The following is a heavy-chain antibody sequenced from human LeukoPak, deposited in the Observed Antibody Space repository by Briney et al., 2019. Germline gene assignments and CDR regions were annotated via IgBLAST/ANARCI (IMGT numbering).Heavy chain of an antibody. J-gene: IGHJ4*02. CDR3: ERADLRAAAPLEGY. CDR1: GYTFTGYY. V-gene: IGHV1-2*02. D-gene: IGHD6-13*01. CDR2: INPNSGGT. Sequence: GASVKLSCKASGYTFTGYYMRWVRQAPGQGLEWMGWINPNSGGTNYAQKLQGRVTMTRDTSISTAYMELSRLRSDDTAVYYCERADLRAAAPLEGYWGQGTLVTVSS.